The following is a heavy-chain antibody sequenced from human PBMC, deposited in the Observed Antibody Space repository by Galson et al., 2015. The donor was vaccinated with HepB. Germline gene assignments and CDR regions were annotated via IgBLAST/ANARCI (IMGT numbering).Heavy chain of an antibody. D-gene: IGHD3-10*01. CDR2: IHPGDSDT. J-gene: IGHJ5*02. CDR1: GYSFTSYW. V-gene: IGHV5-51*01. CDR3: ARLSTVVRGLISAWFAP. Sequence: QSGAEVKKPGESLKISCKGSGYSFTSYWIAWVRQMPGKGLECMGIIHPGDSDTRYSPSFQGQVTISADRSINTAHLQWSSLKASDPAMYYCARLSTVVRGLISAWFAPSGQGTLVTASS.